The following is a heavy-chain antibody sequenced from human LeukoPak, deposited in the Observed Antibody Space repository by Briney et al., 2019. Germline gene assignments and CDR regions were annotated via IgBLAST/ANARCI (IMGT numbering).Heavy chain of an antibody. D-gene: IGHD6-13*01. CDR1: GGTFSSYA. Sequence: ASVKVSCKVSGGTFSSYAISWVRQAPGQGLEWMGRIIPILGIANYAQKFQGRVTITADKSTSTAYMELSSLRSEDTAVYYCASSSSSWFDAFDIWGQGTMVTVSS. CDR2: IIPILGIA. J-gene: IGHJ3*02. CDR3: ASSSSSWFDAFDI. V-gene: IGHV1-69*04.